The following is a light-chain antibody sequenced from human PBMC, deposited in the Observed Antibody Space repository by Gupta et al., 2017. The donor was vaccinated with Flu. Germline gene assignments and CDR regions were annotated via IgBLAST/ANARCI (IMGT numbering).Light chain of an antibody. CDR3: QRYDYSPSLA. V-gene: IGKV3-20*01. J-gene: IGKJ4*01. CDR2: GSS. CDR1: RSVSSNY. Sequence: VLKQSPGTLSLSPGERATLSCRASRSVSSNYLAWYQQKPGQAPRLLIYGSSSRATGSPDRFSGSGTGTDFTLIISRREPEDVAVYFCQRYDYSPSLAFGGGTKVEIK.